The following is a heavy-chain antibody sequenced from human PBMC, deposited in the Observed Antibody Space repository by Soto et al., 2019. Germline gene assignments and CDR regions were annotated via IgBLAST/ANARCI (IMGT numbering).Heavy chain of an antibody. J-gene: IGHJ4*02. D-gene: IGHD3-10*02. CDR1: GFTFSDYY. V-gene: IGHV3-11*06. CDR2: SSNSGTYT. CDR3: ARSGDNYNVLDY. Sequence: GSLRLSCVGSGFTFSDYYMSWVRQAPGKGLEWLSYSSNSGTYTKYAGSVKGRFSISRDNAKNSLHLQINSLRGADTAVYYCARSGDNYNVLDYWGQGTPVTVSS.